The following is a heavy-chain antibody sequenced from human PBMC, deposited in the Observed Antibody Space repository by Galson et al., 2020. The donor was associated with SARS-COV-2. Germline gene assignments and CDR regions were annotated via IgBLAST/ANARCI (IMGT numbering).Heavy chain of an antibody. J-gene: IGHJ3*02. V-gene: IGHV4-34*01. CDR3: ARDRYSSSWYGRDDAFDI. Sequence: SETLSLTCAVYGGSFSGYYWSWIRQPPGKGLEWIGEINHSGSTNYNPSLKSRVTISVDTSKNQFSLKLSSVTAADTAVYYCARDRYSSSWYGRDDAFDIWGQGTMVTVSS. CDR1: GGSFSGYY. D-gene: IGHD6-13*01. CDR2: INHSGST.